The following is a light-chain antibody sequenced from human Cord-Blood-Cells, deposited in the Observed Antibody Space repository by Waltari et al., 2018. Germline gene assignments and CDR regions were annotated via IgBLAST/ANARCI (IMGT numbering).Light chain of an antibody. J-gene: IGKJ4*01. CDR1: QDISNY. CDR3: QQYDNLPLT. V-gene: IGKV1-33*01. CDR2: DAS. Sequence: DIQMTQSPSSLSASVGDRVTITCQASQDISNYLNWYQQKPGKAPKLLIYDASNLETGVPSRFSGSGSGTEFTFTISSLPPEDIATYYCQQYDNLPLTFGGGTKVEIK.